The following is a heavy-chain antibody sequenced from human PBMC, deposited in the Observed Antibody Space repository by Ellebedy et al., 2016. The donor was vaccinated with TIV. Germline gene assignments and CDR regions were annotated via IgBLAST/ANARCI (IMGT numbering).Heavy chain of an antibody. CDR1: GYTFTTYY. J-gene: IGHJ4*02. CDR3: ARAGIAAAGTGGY. CDR2: MNPNSGDI. V-gene: IGHV1-2*02. D-gene: IGHD6-13*01. Sequence: ASVKVSCKASGYTFTTYYIHWVRQAPGEGLEWMGWMNPNSGDINYGQKFQGRVTMTRDTSISAAYMELSRLTSADTAVYYCARAGIAAAGTGGYWGQGTLVTVSS.